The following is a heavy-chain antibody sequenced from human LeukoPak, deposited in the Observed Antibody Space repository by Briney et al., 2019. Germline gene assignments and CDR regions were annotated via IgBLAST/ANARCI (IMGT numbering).Heavy chain of an antibody. CDR2: ISSSSSYI. V-gene: IGHV3-21*01. J-gene: IGHJ4*02. CDR3: AREPGYYYDSSGYLFDY. CDR1: GFTFSSYE. Sequence: GGSLRLSCAASGFTFSSYEMNWVRQAPGKGLEWVSSISSSSSYIYYADSVKGRFTIPRDNAKNSLYLQMNSLRAEDTAVYYCAREPGYYYDSSGYLFDYWGQGTLVTVSS. D-gene: IGHD3-22*01.